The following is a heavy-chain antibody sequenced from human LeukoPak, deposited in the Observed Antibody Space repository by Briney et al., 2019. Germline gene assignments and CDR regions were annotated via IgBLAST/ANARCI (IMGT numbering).Heavy chain of an antibody. Sequence: GGSLRLSCAASGFTFSSYAMSWVRQAPGKGQEWVSAISGSGGSTYYADSVKGRFTISRDNSKNTLYLQMNSLRAEDTAVYYCAKVLDYYGSGSSKSLDYWGQGTLVTVSS. V-gene: IGHV3-23*01. D-gene: IGHD3-10*01. CDR3: AKVLDYYGSGSSKSLDY. CDR1: GFTFSSYA. J-gene: IGHJ4*02. CDR2: ISGSGGST.